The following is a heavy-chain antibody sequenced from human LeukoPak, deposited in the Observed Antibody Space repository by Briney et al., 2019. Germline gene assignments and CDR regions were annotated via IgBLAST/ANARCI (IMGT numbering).Heavy chain of an antibody. CDR1: GFTFYTIG. Sequence: PGKSLRLSCAASGFTFYTIGMHWVRQAPGKGLEWVAVISFDGSIKYYADSVKGRFTISRDNSKNTLFLQMSSLRPKDTAVYYCAKDRNVGLDAIDVWGQGTLVTVSS. V-gene: IGHV3-30*18. CDR2: ISFDGSIK. D-gene: IGHD3-10*02. J-gene: IGHJ3*01. CDR3: AKDRNVGLDAIDV.